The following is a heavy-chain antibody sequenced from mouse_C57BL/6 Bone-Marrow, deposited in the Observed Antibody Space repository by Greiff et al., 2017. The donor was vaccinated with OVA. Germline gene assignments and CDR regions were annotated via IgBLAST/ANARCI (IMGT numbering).Heavy chain of an antibody. V-gene: IGHV14-4*01. CDR3: TTWGVTTPHFDY. Sequence: VQLQQSGAELVRPGASVKLSCTASGFNIKDDYMHWVKQRPEQGLEWIGWIDPENGDTEYASKFQGKATITADTSSNTAYLQLSSLTSEDTAVYYCTTWGVTTPHFDYWGQGTTLTVSS. D-gene: IGHD2-3*01. CDR2: IDPENGDT. J-gene: IGHJ2*01. CDR1: GFNIKDDY.